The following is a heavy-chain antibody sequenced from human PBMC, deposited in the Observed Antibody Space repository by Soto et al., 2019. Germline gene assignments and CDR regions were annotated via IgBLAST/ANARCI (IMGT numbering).Heavy chain of an antibody. Sequence: SETLSLTCTVSGDSISSSNYFWGWIRRPPGKGLEWIGTIFYSGSTYHNPSLKSRVTISVDTSKNQFSLRLISVTAADTALYYCARRYGWLYFDYWGQGSLVTVSS. D-gene: IGHD6-19*01. J-gene: IGHJ4*02. CDR2: IFYSGST. CDR1: GDSISSSNYF. CDR3: ARRYGWLYFDY. V-gene: IGHV4-39*01.